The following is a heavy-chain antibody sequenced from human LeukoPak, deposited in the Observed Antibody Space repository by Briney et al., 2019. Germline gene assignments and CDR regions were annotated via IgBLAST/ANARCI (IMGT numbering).Heavy chain of an antibody. J-gene: IGHJ5*02. CDR3: ARDYGDQGWFDP. CDR1: GGSISSYY. D-gene: IGHD4-17*01. CDR2: IYYSGST. Sequence: SETLSLPCTVSGGSISSYYWSWIRQPPGKGLEWIGYIYYSGSTNYNPSLKSRVTISVDTSKNQFSLKLSSVTAADTAVYYCARDYGDQGWFDPWGQGTLVTVSS. V-gene: IGHV4-59*01.